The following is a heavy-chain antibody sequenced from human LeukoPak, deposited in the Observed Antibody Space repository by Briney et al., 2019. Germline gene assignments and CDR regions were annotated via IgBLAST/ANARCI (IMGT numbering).Heavy chain of an antibody. CDR2: IYTSGST. D-gene: IGHD1-1*01. CDR1: GGSISSYY. Sequence: SETLSLTWTVSGGSISSYYWSWIRQPAEKGLEWIGRIYTSGSTNYNPSLKSRVTMSVDTSKNQFSLKLSSVTAADTAVYYCAREEYNWNDVGWFDPWGQGTLVTVSS. CDR3: AREEYNWNDVGWFDP. J-gene: IGHJ5*02. V-gene: IGHV4-4*07.